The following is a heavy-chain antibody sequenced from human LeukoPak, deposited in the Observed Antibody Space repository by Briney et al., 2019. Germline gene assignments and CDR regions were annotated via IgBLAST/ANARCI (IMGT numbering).Heavy chain of an antibody. CDR1: GGSISSYY. Sequence: PSETLSLTCTVSGGSISSYYWSWIRQPPGKGLEWIGEINHSGSTNYNPSLKSRVTISVDTSKNQFSLKLSSVTAADTAVYYCARGDYYDSSPRFDYWGQGTLVTVSS. CDR2: INHSGST. J-gene: IGHJ4*02. D-gene: IGHD3-22*01. V-gene: IGHV4-34*01. CDR3: ARGDYYDSSPRFDY.